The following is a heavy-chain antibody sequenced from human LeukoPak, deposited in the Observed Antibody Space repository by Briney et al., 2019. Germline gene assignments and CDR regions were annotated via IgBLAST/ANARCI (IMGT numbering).Heavy chain of an antibody. CDR1: DGSFSGYY. J-gene: IGHJ4*02. V-gene: IGHV4-34*01. CDR2: INPSGST. D-gene: IGHD1-26*01. CDR3: ALIRVGGTSYFDY. Sequence: SETLSLTCAVYDGSFSGYYWSWIRQPPGKGLEWIGEINPSGSTNYNPSLKSRVTISVDTSKNQFSLKLSSVTAADTAVYYCALIRVGGTSYFDYWGQGTQVTVSS.